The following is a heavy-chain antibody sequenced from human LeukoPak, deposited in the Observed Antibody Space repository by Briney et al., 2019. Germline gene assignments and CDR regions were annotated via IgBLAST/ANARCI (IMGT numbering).Heavy chain of an antibody. D-gene: IGHD3-16*01. V-gene: IGHV3-23*01. CDR3: AKDKPLGFGVTISYYYYGMDV. J-gene: IGHJ6*02. CDR1: GFPFSSYA. Sequence: GGSLRLSCAASGFPFSSYAMSWVRHAPGKGLEWVFAFNGSVGSTYYADSVKGRFTISRDNSKNTLYLQMNSLRAEDTAVYYCAKDKPLGFGVTISYYYYGMDVWGQGTTVTVSS. CDR2: FNGSVGST.